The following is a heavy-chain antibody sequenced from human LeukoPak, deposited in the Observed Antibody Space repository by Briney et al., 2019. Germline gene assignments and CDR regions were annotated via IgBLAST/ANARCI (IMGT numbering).Heavy chain of an antibody. V-gene: IGHV4-39*07. D-gene: IGHD1-26*01. CDR1: GGPISSGDYY. CDR3: ARVSRDSGNYYTFLDY. Sequence: SETLSLTCTVSGGPISSGDYYRGWIRQPPGMGPEWIGSINYRGTTYYNPSLQSRVAISVDTSKNQFSLQLTSVTATDTAVYYCARVSRDSGNYYTFLDYWGQGTLVTVSS. J-gene: IGHJ4*02. CDR2: INYRGTT.